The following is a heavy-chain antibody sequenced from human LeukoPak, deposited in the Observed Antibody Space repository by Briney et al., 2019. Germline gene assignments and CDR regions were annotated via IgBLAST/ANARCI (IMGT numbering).Heavy chain of an antibody. Sequence: GGSLRLSCAASAFTFSSYGMHWVRQAPGKGLEWMAFIRYDGSSKYYADSVKGRFTISRDNSKNTLYLQMNSLRAEDTAVYYCAKDPHPFLPSGSYYFDYWGQGTLVTVSS. CDR1: AFTFSSYG. J-gene: IGHJ4*02. CDR2: IRYDGSSK. D-gene: IGHD1-26*01. V-gene: IGHV3-30*02. CDR3: AKDPHPFLPSGSYYFDY.